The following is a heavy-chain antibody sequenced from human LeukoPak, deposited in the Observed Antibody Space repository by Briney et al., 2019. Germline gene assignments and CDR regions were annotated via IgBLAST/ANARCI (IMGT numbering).Heavy chain of an antibody. D-gene: IGHD1-14*01. CDR2: INQGESDK. CDR1: GFTFSGHW. V-gene: IGHV3-7*01. CDR3: TRDRSRAEDD. J-gene: IGHJ4*02. Sequence: PGGSLRLSCAASGFTFSGHWMSWVRQAPGKGLEWVANINQGESDKYYVDSVKGRFTISRDNANNLLYLQMNSLRGEDTAVYYCTRDRSRAEDDWGQGTLVTASS.